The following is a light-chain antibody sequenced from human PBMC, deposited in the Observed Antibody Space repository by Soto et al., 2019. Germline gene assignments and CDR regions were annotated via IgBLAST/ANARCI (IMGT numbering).Light chain of an antibody. CDR2: DNN. J-gene: IGLJ1*01. CDR3: ATWDSSLSVHV. Sequence: QSVLTQPPSVSAAPGQKVTISCSGTSSNIGNNYVSWYQQLPGTAPKLLIYDNNKRPSGIPDRFSGSKSGTSATLGITGLQTGDEADYYCATWDSSLSVHVFATGTKLTVL. CDR1: SSNIGNNY. V-gene: IGLV1-51*01.